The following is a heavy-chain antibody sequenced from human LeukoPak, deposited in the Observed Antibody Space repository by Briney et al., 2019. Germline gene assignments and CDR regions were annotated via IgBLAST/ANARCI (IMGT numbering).Heavy chain of an antibody. Sequence: ASVKVSCKASGYTFTGYYMHWVRQAPGQGLEWMGWINPNSGGTNYAQKFQGRVTMTRDTSISTAYMELSRLRSDDTAVYYCARGDYDFWSGYSYYYHYYMDVWGKGTTVTVSS. CDR1: GYTFTGYY. CDR2: INPNSGGT. V-gene: IGHV1-2*02. J-gene: IGHJ6*03. CDR3: ARGDYDFWSGYSYYYHYYMDV. D-gene: IGHD3-3*01.